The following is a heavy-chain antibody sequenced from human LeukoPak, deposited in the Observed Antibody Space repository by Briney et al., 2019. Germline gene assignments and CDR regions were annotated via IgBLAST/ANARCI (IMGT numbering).Heavy chain of an antibody. Sequence: SETLSLTCTVSRGSISSSHYYWGWIRQPPGKGLEWIGTIYYSGSTYYNPSLKSRVTISVDTSKNQFSLKLSSVTAADTAVYYCARVVPRGGDDYWGQGTLVTVSS. CDR1: RGSISSSHYY. J-gene: IGHJ4*02. CDR3: ARVVPRGGDDY. CDR2: IYYSGST. D-gene: IGHD2-21*01. V-gene: IGHV4-39*07.